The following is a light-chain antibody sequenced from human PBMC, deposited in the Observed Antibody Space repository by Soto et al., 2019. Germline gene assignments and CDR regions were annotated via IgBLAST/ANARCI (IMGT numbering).Light chain of an antibody. J-gene: IGKJ1*01. CDR2: GKS. Sequence: EIVLPQSPGTLSLSPGERATLSCRASQNVGSRYLAWYQQKPGQAPRLLIYGKSNRATGIPDRFSGSGSGTDFSLTISSLEPGDLAVYYCQQYGSSPRTFGQGTKVEIK. CDR3: QQYGSSPRT. V-gene: IGKV3-20*01. CDR1: QNVGSRY.